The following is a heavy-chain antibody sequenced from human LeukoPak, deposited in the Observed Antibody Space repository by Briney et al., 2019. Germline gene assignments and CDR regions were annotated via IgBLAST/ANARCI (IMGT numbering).Heavy chain of an antibody. CDR2: INPNSGGT. CDR1: GYTFTGYY. Sequence: ASVKVSCKASGYTFTGYYMHWVRQAPGQGLEWMGWINPNSGGTNYAQKFQGRVTMTRDTSISTAYMELSRLRSDDTAVYYCARLAGPESAFDIWGQGTMVTVSS. D-gene: IGHD1-14*01. J-gene: IGHJ3*02. V-gene: IGHV1-2*02. CDR3: ARLAGPESAFDI.